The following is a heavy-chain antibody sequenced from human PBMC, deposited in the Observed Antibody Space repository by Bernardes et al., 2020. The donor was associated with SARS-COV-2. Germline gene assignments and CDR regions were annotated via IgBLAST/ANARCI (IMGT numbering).Heavy chain of an antibody. CDR3: AREEAIFGLDPLPYYFDY. CDR2: INHSGST. D-gene: IGHD3-3*01. Sequence: TLSLTCAVYGGSFSGYFWNWIRQPPGRGLEWIGGINHSGSTFYNPSLKSRVTFSVDTTKNQFSLKLSSVTAADTAVYYCAREEAIFGLDPLPYYFDYWGQGALVTVSS. V-gene: IGHV4-34*01. J-gene: IGHJ4*02. CDR1: GGSFSGYF.